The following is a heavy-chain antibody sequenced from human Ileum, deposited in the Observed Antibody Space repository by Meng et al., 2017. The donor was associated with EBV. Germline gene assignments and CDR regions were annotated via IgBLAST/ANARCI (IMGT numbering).Heavy chain of an antibody. CDR1: GLTVSSNH. V-gene: IGHV3-53*01. J-gene: IGHJ4*02. CDR3: AGGNWNQGFFDY. CDR2: IKRGGNT. Sequence: VELVGAGGDLIQPGGSLRVSCAASGLTVSSNHMSWVRQAPGKGLEWVSLIKRGGNTYYADSVRGRFAISRDNSKNTLYLQMNSLSAEDTAVYYCAGGNWNQGFFDYWGQGTLVTVSS. D-gene: IGHD1-1*01.